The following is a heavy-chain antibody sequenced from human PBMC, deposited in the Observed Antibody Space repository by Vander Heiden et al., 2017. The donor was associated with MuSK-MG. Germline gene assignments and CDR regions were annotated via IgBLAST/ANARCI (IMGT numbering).Heavy chain of an antibody. CDR3: AREYCSGGSCYFPYYYYYMDV. J-gene: IGHJ6*03. D-gene: IGHD2-15*01. CDR1: GGSFSGYY. CDR2: INHSGST. V-gene: IGHV4-34*01. Sequence: QVQLQQWGAGLLKPSETLSLTCAVYGGSFSGYYWSWIRQPPGQGLEWIGEINHSGSTNYNPSLKSRVTISVDTSKNQFSLKLSSVTAADTAVYYCAREYCSGGSCYFPYYYYYMDVWGKGTTVTVSS.